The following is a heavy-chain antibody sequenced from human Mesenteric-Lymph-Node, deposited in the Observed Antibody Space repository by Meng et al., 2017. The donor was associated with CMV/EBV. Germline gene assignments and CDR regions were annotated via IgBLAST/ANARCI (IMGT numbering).Heavy chain of an antibody. Sequence: GESLKISCAASGFTFSSYSMNWVRQAPGKGLEWVSSISSSSSYIYYADSVKGRFTISRDNAKNSLYLQMNSLRAEDTAVYYCARDQTEGTLGGDWGQGTLVTVSS. CDR2: ISSSSSYI. V-gene: IGHV3-21*01. CDR3: ARDQTEGTLGGD. J-gene: IGHJ4*02. CDR1: GFTFSSYS. D-gene: IGHD3-16*01.